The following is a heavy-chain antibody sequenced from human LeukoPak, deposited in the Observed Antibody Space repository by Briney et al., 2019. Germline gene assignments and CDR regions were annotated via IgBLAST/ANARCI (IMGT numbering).Heavy chain of an antibody. CDR2: ISNDERNK. CDR3: ARDPSPRTSYYYYYMDV. V-gene: IGHV3-30*04. Sequence: PGGSLRLSCAASGFTFTNFAMHWVRQAPGKGLEWVAVISNDERNKYYADSVKGRFTISRDNAKNSLYLQMNSLRADDTAVYYCARDPSPRTSYYYYYMDVWGKGTTVTVSS. CDR1: GFTFTNFA. J-gene: IGHJ6*03. D-gene: IGHD2-2*01.